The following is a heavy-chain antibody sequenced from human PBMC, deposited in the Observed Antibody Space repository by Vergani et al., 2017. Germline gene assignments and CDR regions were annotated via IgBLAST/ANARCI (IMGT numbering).Heavy chain of an antibody. V-gene: IGHV4-4*07. D-gene: IGHD2-15*01. J-gene: IGHJ4*02. CDR1: GGSISNDY. CDR2: IYASGRT. CDR3: AGSRPYCTSGSCPAI. Sequence: QVQLQESGPRLVKPSETLALTCTVSGGSISNDYWSWIRQPAGKGLEWIGRIYASGRTNYNPSLKRRVTMSVDKSNNQFSLKLTSVTAADTAMYYCAGSRPYCTSGSCPAIWGQGTLVTVSS.